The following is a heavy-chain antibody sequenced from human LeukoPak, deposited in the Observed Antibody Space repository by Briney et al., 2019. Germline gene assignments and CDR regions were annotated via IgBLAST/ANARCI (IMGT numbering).Heavy chain of an antibody. Sequence: GGSLRLSCAASGFTFDDYAMHWVRQAPGKGLEWVSGISWNSGSIGYADSVKGRFTISRDNAKNSLYLQMNSLRAEDTALYYCAKPPTGIAAAGTPVVAFDIWGQGTMVTVSS. CDR1: GFTFDDYA. CDR3: AKPPTGIAAAGTPVVAFDI. D-gene: IGHD6-13*01. CDR2: ISWNSGSI. J-gene: IGHJ3*02. V-gene: IGHV3-9*01.